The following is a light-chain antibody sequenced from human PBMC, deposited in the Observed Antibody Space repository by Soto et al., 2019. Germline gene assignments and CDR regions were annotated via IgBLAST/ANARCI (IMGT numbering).Light chain of an antibody. Sequence: QSALTQPPSASGSPGQSVSISCTGTSSDVGGYNYVSWYQQHLGKAPKLMIYEVSKRPSGVPDRFSGSKSGNTASLSVSGLQAEDEADYYCSSYADSTVLFGGGTKVTVL. CDR1: SSDVGGYNY. V-gene: IGLV2-8*01. J-gene: IGLJ2*01. CDR3: SSYADSTVL. CDR2: EVS.